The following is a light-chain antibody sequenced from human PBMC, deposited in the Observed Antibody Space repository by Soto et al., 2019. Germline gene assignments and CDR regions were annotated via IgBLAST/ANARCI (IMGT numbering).Light chain of an antibody. V-gene: IGLV2-14*01. Sequence: QSVLTQPASVSVSPGQSITISWTGTSRDVGGYNYVSWYQQQSGKAPKLMIHEVSSRPSGVSTRSSGSKSGTTASLTISGLQAEDEADYYCSSYTSSPADVLGIGPTVNV. CDR3: SSYTSSPADV. J-gene: IGLJ1*01. CDR1: SRDVGGYNY. CDR2: EVS.